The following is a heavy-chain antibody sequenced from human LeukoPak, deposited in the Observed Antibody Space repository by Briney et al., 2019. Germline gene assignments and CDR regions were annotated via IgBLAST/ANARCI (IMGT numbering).Heavy chain of an antibody. V-gene: IGHV3-74*01. CDR1: GFTFSSYW. D-gene: IGHD6-13*01. CDR2: INSDGSST. J-gene: IGHJ6*04. CDR3: AREGYSRSWCRGSMDV. Sequence: QPGGSLRLSCAASGFTFSSYWMHWVRHAPGKGLVWVSRINSDGSSTSYADSVKGRFTISRDNAKNTLYLQMNSLRAEDTAVYYCAREGYSRSWCRGSMDVWGKGTTVTVSS.